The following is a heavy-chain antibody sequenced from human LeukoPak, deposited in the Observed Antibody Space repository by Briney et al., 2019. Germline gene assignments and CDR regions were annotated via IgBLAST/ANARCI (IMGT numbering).Heavy chain of an antibody. CDR1: GGTFSSYA. J-gene: IGHJ6*02. V-gene: IGHV1-69*13. Sequence: SVKVSCKASGGTFSSYAISWVRQDPGQGLEWMGGIIPIFGTANYAQKFQGRVTITADESTSTAYMELSSLRSEDTAVYYCARLFGELYHIYYYYGMDVWGQGTTVTVSS. CDR2: IIPIFGTA. D-gene: IGHD3-10*02. CDR3: ARLFGELYHIYYYYGMDV.